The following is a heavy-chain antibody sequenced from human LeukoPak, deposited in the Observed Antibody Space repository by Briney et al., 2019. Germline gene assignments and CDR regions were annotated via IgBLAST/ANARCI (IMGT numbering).Heavy chain of an antibody. CDR1: GKNFTGYY. D-gene: IGHD1-26*01. CDR3: ARDPVVVGEYFDC. J-gene: IGHJ4*02. V-gene: IGHV1-2*02. Sequence: GASVKVSCKASGKNFTGYYMHWVRQAPGQGLEWMGWINPKSGGTNYAQKFQGRVTMTRDTSISTAYMELSRLRSDDTDVYYCARDPVVVGEYFDCWGQGTLVTVSS. CDR2: INPKSGGT.